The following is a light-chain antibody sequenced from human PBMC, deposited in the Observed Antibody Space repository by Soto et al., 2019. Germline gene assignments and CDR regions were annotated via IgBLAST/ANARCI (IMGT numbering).Light chain of an antibody. CDR1: SSDVGGYNY. Sequence: QSALTQPASVSGSPGQSITISCTGTSSDVGGYNYVSWYQQHPDKAPKLMIYDVSNRPSGVSNRFSGSKSGNTASLTISGLQAEDEADYYCSSYTRTITLVFGGGTKLTVL. CDR3: SSYTRTITLV. V-gene: IGLV2-14*01. J-gene: IGLJ3*02. CDR2: DVS.